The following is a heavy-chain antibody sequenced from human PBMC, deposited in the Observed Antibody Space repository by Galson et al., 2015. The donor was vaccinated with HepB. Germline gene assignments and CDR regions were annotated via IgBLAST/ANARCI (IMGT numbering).Heavy chain of an antibody. J-gene: IGHJ5*02. D-gene: IGHD1-26*01. CDR3: ARENGSPLRWFEP. CDR2: IKRDGSEK. Sequence: SLRLSCAASGFTFSNYWMTWVRQAPGKGLEWVANIKRDGSEKYFVDSVKGRFTISRDNTKNSLYLQMNSLRADDTAVYYCARENGSPLRWFEPWGQGTLVTVSS. CDR1: GFTFSNYW. V-gene: IGHV3-7*01.